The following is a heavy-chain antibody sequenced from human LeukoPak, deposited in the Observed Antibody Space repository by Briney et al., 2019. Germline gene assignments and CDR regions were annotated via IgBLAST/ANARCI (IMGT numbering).Heavy chain of an antibody. CDR2: INWNGDGT. Sequence: GGSLRLSCEASGFTFNNYAMGWVRQIPGKGLEWVSGINWNGDGTGYADSVKGRFTISRDNSKNTLYLQMNSLRAEDTAVYYCAKESQGLLWFGELLPQGFDYWGQGTLVTVSS. V-gene: IGHV3-20*04. J-gene: IGHJ4*02. CDR3: AKESQGLLWFGELLPQGFDY. D-gene: IGHD3-10*01. CDR1: GFTFNNYA.